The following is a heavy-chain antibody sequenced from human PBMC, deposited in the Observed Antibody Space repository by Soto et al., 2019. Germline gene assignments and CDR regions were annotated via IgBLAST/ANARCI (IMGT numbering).Heavy chain of an antibody. Sequence: GGSLRLSCAASGFTFSNAWMNWIRQAPGKGLEWVGRIKSKTDGGTTDYAAPVKGRFTISRDDSKNTLYLQMNSLKTEDTAVYYCTAARGYSYVPGYWGQGTLVTVSS. CDR1: GFTFSNAW. CDR2: IKSKTDGGTT. V-gene: IGHV3-15*07. D-gene: IGHD5-18*01. J-gene: IGHJ4*02. CDR3: TAARGYSYVPGY.